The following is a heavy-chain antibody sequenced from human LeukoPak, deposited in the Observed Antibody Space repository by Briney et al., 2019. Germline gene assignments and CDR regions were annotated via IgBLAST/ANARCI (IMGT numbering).Heavy chain of an antibody. CDR3: ARANYGDTSYYFDY. D-gene: IGHD4-17*01. V-gene: IGHV4-34*01. CDR1: GGSFSGYY. CDR2: INHSGST. J-gene: IGHJ4*02. Sequence: SETLSLTCAAYGGSFSGYYWSWIRQPPGKGLEWIGEINHSGSTNYNPSLKSRVTISVDTSKNQFSLKLSSVTAADTAVYYCARANYGDTSYYFDYWGQGTLVTVSS.